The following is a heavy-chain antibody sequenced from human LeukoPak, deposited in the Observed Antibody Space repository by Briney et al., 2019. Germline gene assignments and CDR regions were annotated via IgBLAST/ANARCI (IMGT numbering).Heavy chain of an antibody. J-gene: IGHJ5*02. CDR3: ARHILGYCSSTSCYRGIFDP. D-gene: IGHD2-2*02. CDR2: IYYSGST. CDR1: RGSISSSSYY. V-gene: IGHV4-39*01. Sequence: PSETLSLTCTVSRGSISSSSYYWGWIRQPPGKGLDWIGRIYYSGSTYYNPSLKTRVPISVDTSKNQFSLKLSSVTAADTAVYSCARHILGYCSSTSCYRGIFDPWGQGTLVTVSS.